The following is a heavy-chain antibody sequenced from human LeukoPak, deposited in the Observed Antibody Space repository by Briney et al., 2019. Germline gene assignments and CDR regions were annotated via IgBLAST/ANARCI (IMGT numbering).Heavy chain of an antibody. D-gene: IGHD5-12*01. V-gene: IGHV4-34*01. CDR2: INHSGST. J-gene: IGHJ4*02. Sequence: PSETLSLTCAVYGGSFSGYYWSWIRQPPGKGPEWIGEINHSGSTNYNPSLKSRVTISVDTSKNQFSLKLSSVTAADTAVYYCARGPRYSGYDLNYWGQGTLVTVSS. CDR1: GGSFSGYY. CDR3: ARGPRYSGYDLNY.